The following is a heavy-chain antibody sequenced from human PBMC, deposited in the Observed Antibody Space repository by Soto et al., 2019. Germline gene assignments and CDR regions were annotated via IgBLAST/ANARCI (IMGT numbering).Heavy chain of an antibody. Sequence: QVQLVQSGAEVRKPGASVKVSCKASGFTFASYGISWVRQAPGQGLEWMGWISPYNGNPNYAQILQGRVTMTTDTSTTTAYMEVRSLRSDDTAVYYCARVYPSMVRGVTFRNYYFYGMDVWGQGTTVTVSS. V-gene: IGHV1-18*01. J-gene: IGHJ6*02. CDR3: ARVYPSMVRGVTFRNYYFYGMDV. CDR2: ISPYNGNP. CDR1: GFTFASYG. D-gene: IGHD3-10*01.